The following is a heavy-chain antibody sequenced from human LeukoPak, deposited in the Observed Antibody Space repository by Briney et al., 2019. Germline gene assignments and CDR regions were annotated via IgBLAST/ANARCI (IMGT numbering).Heavy chain of an antibody. CDR1: GYTFTSYA. Sequence: ASVKVSCKASGYTFTSYAMHWVRQAPGQRLEWMGWMNPNSGNTGYAQKFQGRVTITRNTSISTAYMELSSLRSEDTAVYYCARFHCSSTSCYADYYYMDVWGKGTTVTVSS. CDR3: ARFHCSSTSCYADYYYMDV. D-gene: IGHD2-2*01. CDR2: MNPNSGNT. J-gene: IGHJ6*03. V-gene: IGHV1-8*03.